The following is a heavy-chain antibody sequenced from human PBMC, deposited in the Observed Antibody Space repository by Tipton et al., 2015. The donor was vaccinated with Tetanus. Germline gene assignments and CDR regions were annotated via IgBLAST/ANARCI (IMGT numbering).Heavy chain of an antibody. CDR3: ARLTGHSMDVVDYYYFGMDV. Sequence: TLSLTCTVSGGSISSGDYYWSWIRQPPGKGLEWIGYIYYTGSTNYNPSLKSGVTISLDTSKNQFSLKLTSVSAADTAVYYCARLTGHSMDVVDYYYFGMDVWGQGTKVTASS. CDR2: IYYTGST. CDR1: GGSISSGDYY. V-gene: IGHV4-61*08. J-gene: IGHJ6*02. D-gene: IGHD2-21*01.